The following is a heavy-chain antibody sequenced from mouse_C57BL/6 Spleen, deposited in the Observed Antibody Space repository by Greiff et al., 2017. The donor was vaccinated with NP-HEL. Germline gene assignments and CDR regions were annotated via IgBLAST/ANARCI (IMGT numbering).Heavy chain of an antibody. CDR3: ARDHYGSSYVWFAY. Sequence: EVQLVESGGGLVKPGGSLKLSCAASGFTFSDYGMHWVRQAPEKGLEWVAYISSGSSTIYYADTVKGRFTISRDNAKNTLFLQMTSLRSEDTAMYYCARDHYGSSYVWFAYWGQGTLVTVSA. CDR2: ISSGSSTI. V-gene: IGHV5-17*01. CDR1: GFTFSDYG. J-gene: IGHJ3*01. D-gene: IGHD1-1*01.